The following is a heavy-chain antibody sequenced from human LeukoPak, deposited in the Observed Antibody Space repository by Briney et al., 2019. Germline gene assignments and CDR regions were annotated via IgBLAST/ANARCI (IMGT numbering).Heavy chain of an antibody. CDR3: ARVAAAGADAFDI. Sequence: PSETLSLTCAVYGGSLSGYYWSWIRQPPGKGLEWIGEINHSGSTNYNPSLKSRVTISVDTSKNQFSLKLSSVTAADTAVYYCARVAAAGADAFDIWGQGTMVTVSS. CDR1: GGSLSGYY. J-gene: IGHJ3*02. CDR2: INHSGST. D-gene: IGHD6-13*01. V-gene: IGHV4-34*01.